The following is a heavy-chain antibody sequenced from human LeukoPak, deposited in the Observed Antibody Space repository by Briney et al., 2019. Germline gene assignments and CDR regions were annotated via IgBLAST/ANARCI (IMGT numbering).Heavy chain of an antibody. CDR1: GYTFTSHP. Sequence: ASVQVSFKASGYTFTSHPITWVRQAPGQGLEWMGRISAFNGNTNYAQTLQGRVTMTIETSTDTAYMELRSLRSDDAAIYFCVRGTGAWTAIDYWGQGTLVTVSS. CDR3: VRGTGAWTAIDY. V-gene: IGHV1-18*01. CDR2: ISAFNGNT. J-gene: IGHJ4*02. D-gene: IGHD3/OR15-3a*01.